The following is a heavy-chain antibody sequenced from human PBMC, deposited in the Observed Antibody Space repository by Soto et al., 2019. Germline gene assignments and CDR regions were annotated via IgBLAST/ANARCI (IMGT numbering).Heavy chain of an antibody. Sequence: PGGSLRLSCAASGFTFSSYGMHWVRQAPGKGLEWVAVISYDGSNKYYADSVKGRFTISRDNSKNTLYLQMNSLRAEDTAVYCCAKVFTGWLQPEFDYWGQGTLVTVSS. D-gene: IGHD5-12*01. J-gene: IGHJ4*02. CDR3: AKVFTGWLQPEFDY. CDR2: ISYDGSNK. CDR1: GFTFSSYG. V-gene: IGHV3-30*18.